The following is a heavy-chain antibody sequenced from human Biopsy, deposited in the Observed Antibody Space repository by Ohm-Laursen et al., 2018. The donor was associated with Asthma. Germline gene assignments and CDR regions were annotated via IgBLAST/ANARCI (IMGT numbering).Heavy chain of an antibody. CDR3: ARTYFDFLTGQVHNAFAM. V-gene: IGHV1-3*01. D-gene: IGHD3-9*01. J-gene: IGHJ3*02. Sequence: ASVKVSCKASGYTFINYAIHWVRQAPGHSLEWMGWINAANGNTKYSQKFQGRLTISRDTSASAAYMDLSSLRSEDTAVYYCARTYFDFLTGQVHNAFAMWGQGTMVTVSS. CDR1: GYTFINYA. CDR2: INAANGNT.